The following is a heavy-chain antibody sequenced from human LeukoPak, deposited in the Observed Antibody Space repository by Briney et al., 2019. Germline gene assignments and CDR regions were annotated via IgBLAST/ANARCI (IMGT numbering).Heavy chain of an antibody. Sequence: GGSLRLSCAASGFTFSNYAMHWVRQAPGKGLEWVAIISYDGNDKYYTDSVKGRFTISRDKSKNTLYLQMNSLRAEDTAVYHCARDRDTAMGLWGQGTLVTVSS. V-gene: IGHV3-30-3*01. CDR3: ARDRDTAMGL. J-gene: IGHJ4*02. CDR2: ISYDGNDK. D-gene: IGHD5-18*01. CDR1: GFTFSNYA.